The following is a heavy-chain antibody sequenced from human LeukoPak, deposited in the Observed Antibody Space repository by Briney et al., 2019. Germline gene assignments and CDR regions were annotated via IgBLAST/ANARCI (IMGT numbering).Heavy chain of an antibody. CDR3: ARDPRTVRI. CDR1: GFTFTDSY. V-gene: IGHV3-11*06. CDR2: ISGSGDDT. J-gene: IGHJ4*02. Sequence: GGSLRLSCAASGFTFTDSYMTWVRQAPGKGLEWLSYISGSGDDTNYADSVRGRFTISRDNAKNSLYLQMNSLRVEDTAVYYCARDPRTVRIWGQGTLVTVPS. D-gene: IGHD1-1*01.